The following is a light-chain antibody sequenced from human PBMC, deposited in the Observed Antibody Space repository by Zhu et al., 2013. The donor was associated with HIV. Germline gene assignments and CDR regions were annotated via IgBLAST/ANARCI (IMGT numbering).Light chain of an antibody. J-gene: IGKJ2*03. CDR1: QSVTNSF. V-gene: IGKV3-20*01. CDR2: GAS. CDR3: QQYGNSPHS. Sequence: ETVLTQSPGTLSLSPGERATLSCRASQSVTNSFLAWYQQKPGQSPRLLIYGASTRATGIPDRFSGSGSGTDFTLTITRLEPEDFAVYYCQQYGNSPHSFGQGTKLEIK.